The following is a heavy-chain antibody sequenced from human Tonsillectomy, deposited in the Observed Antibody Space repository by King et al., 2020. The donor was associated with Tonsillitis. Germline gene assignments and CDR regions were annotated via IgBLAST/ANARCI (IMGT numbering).Heavy chain of an antibody. CDR3: ARGEVVAAVDF. D-gene: IGHD2-15*01. CDR1: GFTFSDYY. J-gene: IGHJ4*02. CDR2: ISSSSTYT. V-gene: IGHV3-11*06. Sequence: VQLVESGGGLVKPGGSLRLSCAASGFTFSDYYMSWIRQAPGKGLEWVSYISSSSTYTNYADSVKGRFTISRDNAKNSLYLQMNSLRAEDTAVYYCARGEVVAAVDFWGQGTLVTVSS.